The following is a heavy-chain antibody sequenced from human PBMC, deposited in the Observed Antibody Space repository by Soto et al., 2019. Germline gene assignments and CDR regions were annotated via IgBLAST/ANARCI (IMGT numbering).Heavy chain of an antibody. J-gene: IGHJ4*02. D-gene: IGHD6-13*01. Sequence: ASVKVSCKASGYTFTGYYMHWVRQAPGQGLEWMGWINPNSGGTNYAQKFQGWVTRTRETSISTAYMELSRRRSDDTAVYYCARESGYSSSWYEVKNYFDYWGQGTLVTVSS. CDR2: INPNSGGT. CDR3: ARESGYSSSWYEVKNYFDY. CDR1: GYTFTGYY. V-gene: IGHV1-2*04.